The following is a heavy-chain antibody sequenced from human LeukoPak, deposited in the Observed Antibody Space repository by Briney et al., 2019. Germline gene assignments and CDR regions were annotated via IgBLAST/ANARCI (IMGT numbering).Heavy chain of an antibody. Sequence: GASVKVSCKASGYTFTSYDTNWVRQATGQGLEWMGWMNPNSGNTGYAQKFQGRVTMTRNTSISTAYMELSSLRSEDTAVYYCASSLITIYGPGDYWGQGTLVTVSS. V-gene: IGHV1-8*01. CDR3: ASSLITIYGPGDY. CDR2: MNPNSGNT. CDR1: GYTFTSYD. J-gene: IGHJ4*02. D-gene: IGHD3-16*01.